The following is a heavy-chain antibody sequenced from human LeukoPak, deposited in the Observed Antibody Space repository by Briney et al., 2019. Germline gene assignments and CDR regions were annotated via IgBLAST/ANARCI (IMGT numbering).Heavy chain of an antibody. Sequence: PGGSLSLFCAASGFTFSDYYMRWTRQAPGKGLEWVSYNSSSGRTIYYADSVKGRLTIYRDNAKNSLYLQMNSLRAEDTAVYYCARDFLARYSSGWPGPYWGQGTLVTVSS. J-gene: IGHJ4*02. CDR3: ARDFLARYSSGWPGPY. CDR2: NSSSGRTI. D-gene: IGHD6-19*01. V-gene: IGHV3-11*01. CDR1: GFTFSDYY.